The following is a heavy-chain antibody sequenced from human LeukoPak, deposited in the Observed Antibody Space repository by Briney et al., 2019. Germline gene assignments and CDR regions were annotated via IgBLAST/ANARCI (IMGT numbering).Heavy chain of an antibody. CDR1: GFTFSSYG. V-gene: IGHV3-30*18. CDR3: AKDRETLYDSSGYPDY. CDR2: ISYDGSNK. Sequence: PGRSLRLSRAASGFTFSSYGMHWVRQAPGKGLEWVAVISYDGSNKYYADSVKGRFTISRDNSKNTLYLQMNSLRAEDTAVYCCAKDRETLYDSSGYPDYWGQGALVTVSS. D-gene: IGHD3-22*01. J-gene: IGHJ4*02.